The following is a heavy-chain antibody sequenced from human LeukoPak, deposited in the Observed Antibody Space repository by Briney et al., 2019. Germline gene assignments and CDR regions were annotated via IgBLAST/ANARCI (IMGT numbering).Heavy chain of an antibody. V-gene: IGHV3-43D*03. Sequence: PGGSLRLSCAASGFTFDDYGMHWVRQAPGKGLEWVSLINWDGSSTYYADSVKGRFTISRDNSKNSLYLQMNSLRAEDTALYYCEAYFDYWGQGTLVTVSS. CDR1: GFTFDDYG. CDR3: EAYFDY. J-gene: IGHJ4*02. CDR2: INWDGSST.